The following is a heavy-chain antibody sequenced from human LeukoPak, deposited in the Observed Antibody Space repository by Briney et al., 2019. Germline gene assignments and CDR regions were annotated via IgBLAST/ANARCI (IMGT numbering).Heavy chain of an antibody. D-gene: IGHD2-2*02. Sequence: GGSLRLSCAASGFTFSSYAMHWVRQALGKGPEWVAVISYDGSNKYYADSVKGRFTISRDNSKNTLYLQMNSLRAEDTAVYYCAKHHCSSTSCYRVFDFWGQGTLVTVSS. CDR1: GFTFSSYA. V-gene: IGHV3-30-3*02. J-gene: IGHJ4*02. CDR3: AKHHCSSTSCYRVFDF. CDR2: ISYDGSNK.